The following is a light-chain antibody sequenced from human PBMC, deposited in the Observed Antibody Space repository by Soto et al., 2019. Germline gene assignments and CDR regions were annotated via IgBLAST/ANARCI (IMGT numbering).Light chain of an antibody. V-gene: IGLV2-14*01. Sequence: QSVLTQPASVSGSPGQSITISCTGTSSDVGGYNYVSWYQQHPDKAPKLMIYEVSNRPSGVSNLFSGSKSGNTASLTISGLQSEDGADFYCTSFTTRRPPWVFGGGTKLTVL. CDR2: EVS. CDR3: TSFTTRRPPWV. CDR1: SSDVGGYNY. J-gene: IGLJ3*02.